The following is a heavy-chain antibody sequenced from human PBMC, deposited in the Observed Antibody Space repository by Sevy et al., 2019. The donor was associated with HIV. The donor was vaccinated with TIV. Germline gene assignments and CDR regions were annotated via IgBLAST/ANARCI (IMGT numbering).Heavy chain of an antibody. CDR2: ITAYSGKT. D-gene: IGHD3-16*01. V-gene: IGHV1-18*04. CDR3: ARDTLSYSSSWGYFDY. J-gene: IGHJ4*02. Sequence: ASVKVSCKTSGYTFSSYGVSWVRQAPGQGLEWMGWITAYSGKTYYAQKFQGRVTMTTDTSTNTMYLELRSLGYDDTAVYYCARDTLSYSSSWGYFDYRGQGTLVTVSS. CDR1: GYTFSSYG.